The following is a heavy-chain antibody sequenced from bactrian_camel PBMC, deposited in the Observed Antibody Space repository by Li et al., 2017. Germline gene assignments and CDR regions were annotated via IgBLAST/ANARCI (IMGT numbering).Heavy chain of an antibody. CDR3: ATANGWSIFDY. CDR2: IGVDGST. V-gene: IGHV3S67*01. CDR1: GIPYTSFC. D-gene: IGHD3*01. Sequence: VQLVESGGGSVQVGGSLTLSCQYSGIPYTSFCMGWLRQPPGKEREGVAAIGVDGSTYYADSAKGRFTISRDSAKSTLYLQMNSLKTEDTAVYYCATANGWSIFDYWGQGTQVTVS. J-gene: IGHJ4*01.